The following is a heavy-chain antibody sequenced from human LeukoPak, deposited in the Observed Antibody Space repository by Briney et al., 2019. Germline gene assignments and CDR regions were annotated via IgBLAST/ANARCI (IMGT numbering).Heavy chain of an antibody. V-gene: IGHV4-61*03. CDR2: IYFSGST. CDR1: GDSISTSSYY. CDR3: AKALTGTTCAFEM. D-gene: IGHD1-7*01. Sequence: SETLSLTCTVSGDSISTSSYYWSWIRQPPGKGLEWIGYIYFSGSTNYNPSLKSRVTISVDTSKNHFSLKLSSVTAADTAMYYCAKALTGTTCAFEMWGQGTMVTVSS. J-gene: IGHJ3*02.